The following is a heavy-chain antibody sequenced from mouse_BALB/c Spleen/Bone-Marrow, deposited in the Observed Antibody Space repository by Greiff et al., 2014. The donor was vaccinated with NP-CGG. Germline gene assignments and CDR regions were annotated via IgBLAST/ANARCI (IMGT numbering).Heavy chain of an antibody. CDR1: GFNIEDTY. J-gene: IGHJ3*01. CDR2: IDPANGNT. Sequence: EVQLQQSGAELVKPGASVKLSCTASGFNIEDTYMHWVKQRPEQDLEWIGRIDPANGNTKYDPKFQGKATITADTSSNTAYLQLSSLTSEDTAVYYCASYYYGSSSFAYWGQGTLVTVSA. CDR3: ASYYYGSSSFAY. V-gene: IGHV14-3*02. D-gene: IGHD1-1*01.